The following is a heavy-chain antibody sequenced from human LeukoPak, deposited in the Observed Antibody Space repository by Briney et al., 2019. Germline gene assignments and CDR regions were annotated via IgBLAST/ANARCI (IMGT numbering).Heavy chain of an antibody. V-gene: IGHV3-7*01. CDR3: ARVPADYYDSSGYFVLDAFDI. Sequence: QAGGSLRLSCVGSGFTFSRYWMSWVRQAPGKGLEWVANIKQDGSEKYYVDSVKGRFTISRDNAKNSLFLQMDSLRAEDTAVYYCARVPADYYDSSGYFVLDAFDIWGQGTMVTVSS. J-gene: IGHJ3*02. D-gene: IGHD3-22*01. CDR2: IKQDGSEK. CDR1: GFTFSRYW.